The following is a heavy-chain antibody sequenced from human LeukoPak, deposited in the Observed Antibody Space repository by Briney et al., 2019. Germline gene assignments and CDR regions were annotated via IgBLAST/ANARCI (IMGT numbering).Heavy chain of an antibody. CDR3: AKDQGVAGFRPYSSSWEYFDY. Sequence: GGSLRLSCAASGFTFSTYAMSWVRQAPGKGLEWVSGINRGGDDTHYADSVKGRFTISRDNSKNTLYLQMNSLRAEDTAVYYCAKDQGVAGFRPYSSSWEYFDYWGQGTLVTVSS. V-gene: IGHV3-23*01. CDR2: INRGGDDT. CDR1: GFTFSTYA. J-gene: IGHJ4*02. D-gene: IGHD6-13*01.